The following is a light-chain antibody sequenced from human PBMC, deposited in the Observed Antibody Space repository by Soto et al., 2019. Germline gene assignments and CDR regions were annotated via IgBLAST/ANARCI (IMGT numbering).Light chain of an antibody. CDR2: EVS. Sequence: QSALTQPASVSGSPGQSITISCTGSGADIGSHDYVSWYQQHPGKVPKLIIYEVSKRPSGASDRFSGSKSGNAAYLSISGLQPEDEADYYCNSYTTTSAHVFGTGTKVTVL. CDR3: NSYTTTSAHV. J-gene: IGLJ1*01. V-gene: IGLV2-14*01. CDR1: GADIGSHDY.